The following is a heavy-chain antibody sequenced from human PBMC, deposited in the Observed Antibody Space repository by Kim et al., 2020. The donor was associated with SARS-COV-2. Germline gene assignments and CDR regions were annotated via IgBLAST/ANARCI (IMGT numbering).Heavy chain of an antibody. CDR3: TRDPLPYASYYFAY. CDR2: IRYKAYRGTT. Sequence: GGSLRLSCTTSGFTFGDYAMTWVRQAPGKGLEWVGFIRYKAYRGTTEYAASVKGRFTISRDDSKSIAYLQMNSLKTEDTAVYYCTRDPLPYASYYFAYWGQGTLVTVSS. V-gene: IGHV3-49*04. CDR1: GFTFGDYA. D-gene: IGHD4-17*01. J-gene: IGHJ4*02.